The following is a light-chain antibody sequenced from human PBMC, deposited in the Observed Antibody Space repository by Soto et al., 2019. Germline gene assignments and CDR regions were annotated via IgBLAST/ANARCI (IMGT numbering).Light chain of an antibody. J-gene: IGKJ5*01. CDR2: GAS. CDR3: QQRSNWPPIT. CDR1: QSVHTF. Sequence: EVVLTQSPATLSLSPGDRAALSCKASQSVHTFLAWYQQKPGQAPRLLIYGASNRAAGIPDRFSGSGSGTDFTLTIDSLQPEDFAVYYCQQRSNWPPITFGQGTRLDMK. V-gene: IGKV3-11*01.